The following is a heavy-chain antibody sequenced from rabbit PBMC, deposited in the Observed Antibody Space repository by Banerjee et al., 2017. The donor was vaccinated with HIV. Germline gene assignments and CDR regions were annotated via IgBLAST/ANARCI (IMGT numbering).Heavy chain of an antibody. V-gene: IGHV1S7*01. CDR1: GFSFSSGYY. CDR3: ARRQYDDYGDRFNL. D-gene: IGHD2-1*01. Sequence: QQLEESGGGLVKPGASLTLPCKASGFSFSSGYYMCWVRQAPGKGLEWIGIIYAGKGSTDYASWVNGRFTISSDNAQNTVDLQMNSLTAADTATYFCARRQYDDYGDRFNLWGPGTLVTVS. CDR2: IYAGKGST. J-gene: IGHJ4*01.